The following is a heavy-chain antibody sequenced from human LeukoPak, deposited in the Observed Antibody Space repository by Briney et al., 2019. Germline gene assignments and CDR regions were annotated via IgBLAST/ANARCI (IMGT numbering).Heavy chain of an antibody. V-gene: IGHV3-11*06. CDR3: ARDALWCGETTYYYSMDV. D-gene: IGHD3-10*01. Sequence: PGGSLRLSCAASGFTFSDYYMSWIRQAPGKGLEWVSYISNSGSYTNYADSVKGRFTISRDNAKNSLYLQMNSLRAEDTAVYYCARDALWCGETTYYYSMDVWGKGTTVTVSS. J-gene: IGHJ6*04. CDR2: ISNSGSYT. CDR1: GFTFSDYY.